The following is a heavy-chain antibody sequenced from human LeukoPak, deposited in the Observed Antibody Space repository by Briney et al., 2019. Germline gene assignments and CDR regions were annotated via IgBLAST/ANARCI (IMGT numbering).Heavy chain of an antibody. J-gene: IGHJ4*02. CDR1: GFTFSSYS. CDR2: ITGSSTYI. CDR3: ARDLNFWSSYSTRGFDY. Sequence: GGSLRLSCAASGFTFSSYSMTWVRQAPGKGLEWVSSITGSSTYIDYADSVKGRFTISRDNAKNSLYLQMNSLRAEDTALYYCARDLNFWSSYSTRGFDYWGQGTLVTVSS. V-gene: IGHV3-21*01. D-gene: IGHD3-3*01.